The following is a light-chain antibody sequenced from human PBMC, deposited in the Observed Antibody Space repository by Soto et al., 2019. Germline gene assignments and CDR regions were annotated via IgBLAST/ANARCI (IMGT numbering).Light chain of an antibody. J-gene: IGLJ1*01. V-gene: IGLV2-14*03. Sequence: QSALTQPASVSGSPGQSITISCTGTRSDVGDNNYVSWYQQHPGKAPKLMIYDVTHRPSGISNRFSGSKSGNTASLTISGLQAEDEADYYCSSYTSSSTLEVFGAGTKLTVL. CDR2: DVT. CDR3: SSYTSSSTLEV. CDR1: RSDVGDNNY.